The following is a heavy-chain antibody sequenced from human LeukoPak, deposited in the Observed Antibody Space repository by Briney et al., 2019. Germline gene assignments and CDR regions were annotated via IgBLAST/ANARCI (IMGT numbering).Heavy chain of an antibody. Sequence: SETLSPTCTVSGGSISSGSYYWSWIRQPAGKGLEWIGRIYTTGSITYNPSLKSRVTISRDTSKNQFSLRLSSVTAADTAVYYCAREVVPAAIPWDWYFDLWGRGTLVTVSS. CDR2: IYTTGSI. CDR1: GGSISSGSYY. CDR3: AREVVPAAIPWDWYFDL. J-gene: IGHJ2*01. V-gene: IGHV4-61*02. D-gene: IGHD2-2*01.